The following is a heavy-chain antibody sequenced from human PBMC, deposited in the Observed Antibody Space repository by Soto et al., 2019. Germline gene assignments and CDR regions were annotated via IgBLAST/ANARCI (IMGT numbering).Heavy chain of an antibody. CDR1: GFSFDSYW. CDR2: IDYDGTTT. Sequence: EVQLVESGGGLVQPGGSLRLSCAASGFSFDSYWMHWVRQAPGQGPMWVSRIDYDGTTTNYADSVKGRFTISRDNAKSTLYLQMNSFRPEDTAVYYCTRGPRASSGGTGAYWGKGTLVTVSS. J-gene: IGHJ1*01. V-gene: IGHV3-74*01. D-gene: IGHD2-2*01. CDR3: TRGPRASSGGTGAY.